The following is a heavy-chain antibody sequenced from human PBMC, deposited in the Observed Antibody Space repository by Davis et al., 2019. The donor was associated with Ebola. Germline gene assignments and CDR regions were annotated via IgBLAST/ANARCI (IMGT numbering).Heavy chain of an antibody. CDR1: GFTFSSYG. CDR2: IWYDGSNK. D-gene: IGHD3-10*01. V-gene: IGHV3-33*01. Sequence: GESLKISCAASGFTFSSYGMHWVRQAPGKGLEWVAVIWYDGSNKYYADSVKGRFTISRDNSKNTLYLQMNSLRAEDTAVYYCARDARITMARGGMDVWGQGTTVTVSS. J-gene: IGHJ6*02. CDR3: ARDARITMARGGMDV.